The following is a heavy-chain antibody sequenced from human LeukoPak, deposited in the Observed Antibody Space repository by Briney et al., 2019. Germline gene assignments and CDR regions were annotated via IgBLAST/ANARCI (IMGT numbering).Heavy chain of an antibody. J-gene: IGHJ4*02. Sequence: PSETLSLTXTVSGGSISSYYWSWIRQPPGKGLEWIGYIYYCGSTNYNPSLKSRVTISVDTSKNQFSLKLSSVTAADTAVYYCARVPPNGLRAYYFDYWGQGTLVTVSS. CDR2: IYYCGST. CDR1: GGSISSYY. D-gene: IGHD3-16*01. CDR3: ARVPPNGLRAYYFDY. V-gene: IGHV4-59*01.